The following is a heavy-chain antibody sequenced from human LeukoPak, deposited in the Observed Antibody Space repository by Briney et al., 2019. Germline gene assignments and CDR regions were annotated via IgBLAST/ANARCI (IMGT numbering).Heavy chain of an antibody. Sequence: SETLSLTCTVSGGSISSYYWNWIRQPPGKGLEWIGNIYYSGSTSYNPSLKSRVTISVDTSKNQFSLKLKSVTAADTAVYYCARSGHYNWDARAYFDPWGQGTLVTVSS. J-gene: IGHJ5*02. CDR3: ARSGHYNWDARAYFDP. CDR1: GGSISSYY. V-gene: IGHV4-59*01. D-gene: IGHD1-20*01. CDR2: IYYSGST.